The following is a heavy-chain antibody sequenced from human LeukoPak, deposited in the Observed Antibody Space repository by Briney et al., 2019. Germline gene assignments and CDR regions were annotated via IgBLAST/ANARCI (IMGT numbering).Heavy chain of an antibody. D-gene: IGHD3-10*01. J-gene: IGHJ4*02. CDR2: IYYSGST. V-gene: IGHV4-39*01. CDR3: AKGSGSYYLFDY. CDR1: GGSISRSSYY. Sequence: PSETLSLTCTVSGGSISRSSYYWGWIRQPSGKGLEWIGSIYYSGSTYYNPSLKSRVTMSVDTSKNQFSLKMSSVTAADTAVYYCAKGSGSYYLFDYWGQGTLVTVSS.